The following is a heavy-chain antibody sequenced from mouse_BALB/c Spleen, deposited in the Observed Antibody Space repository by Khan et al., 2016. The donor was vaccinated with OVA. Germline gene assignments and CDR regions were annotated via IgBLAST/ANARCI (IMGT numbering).Heavy chain of an antibody. D-gene: IGHD1-1*01. V-gene: IGHV5-17*02. CDR2: ISSGSSTI. J-gene: IGHJ1*01. CDR1: GFTFSSFG. Sequence: EVELVESGGGLVQPGGSRKLSCAASGFTFSSFGMHWVRQAPEKGLEWVAYISSGSSTIYYTDTVKGRFTISRDNPKNTLFLQMTSLRYEDTAMDYCAREGTTVLATWDWYFDVWGAGTTVTVSS. CDR3: AREGTTVLATWDWYFDV.